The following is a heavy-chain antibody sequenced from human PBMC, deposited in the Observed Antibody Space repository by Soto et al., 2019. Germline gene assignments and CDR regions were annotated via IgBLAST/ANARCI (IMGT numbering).Heavy chain of an antibody. D-gene: IGHD2-2*03. Sequence: SVKVSCKASGYTFTSYGISWVRQAPGQGLEWMGWISAYNGNTNYAQKLQGRVTMTTDTSTSTAYMELRSLRSDDTAVYYCAREDGYCISTSCYEDGYYYYGMDVWGQGTTVTVSS. CDR2: ISAYNGNT. CDR1: GYTFTSYG. V-gene: IGHV1-18*01. CDR3: AREDGYCISTSCYEDGYYYYGMDV. J-gene: IGHJ6*02.